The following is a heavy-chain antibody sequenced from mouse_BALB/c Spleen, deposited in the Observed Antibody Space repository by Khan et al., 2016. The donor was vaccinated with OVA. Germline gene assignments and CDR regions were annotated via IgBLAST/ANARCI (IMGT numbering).Heavy chain of an antibody. J-gene: IGHJ2*01. V-gene: IGHV1-7*01. CDR2: INPTSGYT. CDR1: GYTFTTYW. Sequence: QVQLQQSGTELAKPGASVKMSCKASGYTFTTYWMHWVKQRPGQGLEWIGYINPTSGYTDYNEKFKDKATLSADKSSSTAYMQLSSLTSEYSAGYICARDRIDYWGQGTTLTVSS. CDR3: ARDRIDY.